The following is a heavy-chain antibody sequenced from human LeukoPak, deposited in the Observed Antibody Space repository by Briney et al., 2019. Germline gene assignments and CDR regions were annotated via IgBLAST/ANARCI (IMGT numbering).Heavy chain of an antibody. CDR1: GFTFSSYS. CDR3: ARSEGGAAPFDY. Sequence: GGSLRLSCAASGFTFSSYSMNWVRQAPGKGLEWVSSISSSSSYIYYADSVKGRFTISRDNAKNSLYLQMNSLRAEDTAVYYCARSEGGAAPFDYWGQGTLVTVSS. V-gene: IGHV3-21*01. CDR2: ISSSSSYI. D-gene: IGHD6-6*01. J-gene: IGHJ4*02.